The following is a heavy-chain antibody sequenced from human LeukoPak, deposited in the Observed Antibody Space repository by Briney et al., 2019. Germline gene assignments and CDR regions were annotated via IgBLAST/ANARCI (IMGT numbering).Heavy chain of an antibody. D-gene: IGHD5-18*01. Sequence: GGSLRLSCAASGFTFSAYWMTWVRQAPGKGLEWVANMNQDGSARYYVDAVKGRFTISRGNAKTSLYLQMNSLRAEDTAVYYCARDLSGIAGYTYGRGIDYWGLGTLVTVSS. CDR3: ARDLSGIAGYTYGRGIDY. J-gene: IGHJ4*02. CDR2: MNQDGSAR. CDR1: GFTFSAYW. V-gene: IGHV3-7*01.